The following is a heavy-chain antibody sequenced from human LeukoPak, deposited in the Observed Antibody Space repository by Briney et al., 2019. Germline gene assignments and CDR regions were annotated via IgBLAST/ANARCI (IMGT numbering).Heavy chain of an antibody. D-gene: IGHD3-10*01. J-gene: IGHJ4*02. Sequence: GRSLRLSCAASGFTFDDYAMHWVRQAPGKGLEWVSGISWNSGSIGYADSVKGRFTISRDNAKNSLYLQMNSLRAEDTAVYYCATQGSMVRGVLTPLEFDNWGQGTLVTVSS. CDR3: ATQGSMVRGVLTPLEFDN. CDR1: GFTFDDYA. V-gene: IGHV3-9*01. CDR2: ISWNSGSI.